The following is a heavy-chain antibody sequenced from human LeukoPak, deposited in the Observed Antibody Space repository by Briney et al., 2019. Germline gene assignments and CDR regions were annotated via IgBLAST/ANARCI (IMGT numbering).Heavy chain of an antibody. CDR3: ARGPGGIRAAAGDY. CDR1: GGSISSGDYY. V-gene: IGHV4-30-4*08. CDR2: IYYSGST. J-gene: IGHJ4*02. D-gene: IGHD6-13*01. Sequence: SETLSLTCTVSGGSISSGDYYWSWIRQPPGKGLEWIGYIYYSGSTYYNPSLKSRVTISVDTSKNQFSLKLSSVTAADTAVYYCARGPGGIRAAAGDYWGQGTLVTVSS.